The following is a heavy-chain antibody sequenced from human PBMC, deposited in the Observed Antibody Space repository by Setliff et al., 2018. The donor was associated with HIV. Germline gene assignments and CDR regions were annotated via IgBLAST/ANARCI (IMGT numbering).Heavy chain of an antibody. V-gene: IGHV1-69*10. CDR2: IIPILGIA. CDR3: ARPQWELGVDYYGMDV. Sequence: ASVKVSCKTSGGTFSSYGVSWVRQAPGQGLQWMGGIIPILGIASYSQKFQGRVTITADKSTSTAYMELSSLRSEDTAVYYCARPQWELGVDYYGMDVWGQGTTVTVS. J-gene: IGHJ6*02. CDR1: GGTFSSYG. D-gene: IGHD1-26*01.